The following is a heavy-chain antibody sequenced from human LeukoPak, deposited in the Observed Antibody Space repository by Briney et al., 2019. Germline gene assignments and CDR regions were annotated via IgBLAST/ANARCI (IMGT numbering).Heavy chain of an antibody. J-gene: IGHJ4*02. V-gene: IGHV3-21*01. Sequence: GGSLRLSCAASGFTFSSYSMNWVRQAPGKGLEWVSSISSSSSYIYYADSVKGQFTISRDNAKNSLYLQMNSLRAEDTAVYYCARGPYYYDSSGYYVYWGQGTLVTVSS. D-gene: IGHD3-22*01. CDR1: GFTFSSYS. CDR3: ARGPYYYDSSGYYVY. CDR2: ISSSSSYI.